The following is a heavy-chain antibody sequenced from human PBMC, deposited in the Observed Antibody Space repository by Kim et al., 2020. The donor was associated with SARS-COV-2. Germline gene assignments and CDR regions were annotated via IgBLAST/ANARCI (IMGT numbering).Heavy chain of an antibody. CDR1: GGSISSYY. CDR3: ARVLLTTVTPPYYYYYGMDV. D-gene: IGHD4-17*01. CDR2: IYYSGST. Sequence: SETLSLTCTVSGGSISSYYWSWIRQPPGKGLEWIGYIYYSGSTNYNPSLKSRVTISVDTSKNQFSLKLSSVTAADTAVYYCARVLLTTVTPPYYYYYGMDVWGQGTTVTVSS. J-gene: IGHJ6*02. V-gene: IGHV4-59*01.